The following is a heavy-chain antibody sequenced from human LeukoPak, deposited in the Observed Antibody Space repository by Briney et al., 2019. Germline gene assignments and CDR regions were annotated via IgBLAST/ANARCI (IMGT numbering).Heavy chain of an antibody. Sequence: PGGSLRLSCAASGFTFRSYAMSWVRQAPGKGLEWVSTISGSGYSTFYADSVKGRFTISRDNAKTSLYLQMNSLRAEDTAVYYCARLYSSHDYWGQGTLVTVSS. J-gene: IGHJ4*02. CDR3: ARLYSSHDY. CDR1: GFTFRSYA. V-gene: IGHV3-23*01. CDR2: ISGSGYST. D-gene: IGHD6-13*01.